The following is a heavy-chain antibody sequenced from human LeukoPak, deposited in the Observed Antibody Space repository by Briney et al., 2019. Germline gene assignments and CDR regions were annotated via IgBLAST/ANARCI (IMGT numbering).Heavy chain of an antibody. D-gene: IGHD3-22*01. J-gene: IGHJ4*02. CDR1: GFTFSSYA. V-gene: IGHV3-30*04. CDR2: ISYDGSNK. CDR3: AKDPGGSGYIPDY. Sequence: GGSLRLSCAASGFTFSSYAMHWVRQAPGKGLEWVAVISYDGSNKYYADSVKGRFTISRDNSKNTLYLQMNSLRAEDTAVYYCAKDPGGSGYIPDYWGQGTLVTVSS.